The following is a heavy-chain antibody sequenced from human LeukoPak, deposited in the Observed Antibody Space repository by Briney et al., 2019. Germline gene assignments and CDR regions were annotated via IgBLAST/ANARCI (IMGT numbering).Heavy chain of an antibody. D-gene: IGHD3-22*01. V-gene: IGHV4-39*01. J-gene: IGHJ4*02. CDR1: GGSISSSSYY. Sequence: SETLSLTCTVTGGSISSSSYYWGWIRQPPGKGLERIGSIYYSGSTYYNPSLKSRVTISVDTSKNQFSLKLSSVTAADTAVYYCARAEERITMIVVVITTSYYFDYWGQGTLVTVSS. CDR2: IYYSGST. CDR3: ARAEERITMIVVVITTSYYFDY.